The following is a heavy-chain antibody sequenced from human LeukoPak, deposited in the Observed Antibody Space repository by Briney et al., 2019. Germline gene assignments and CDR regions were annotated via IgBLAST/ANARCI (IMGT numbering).Heavy chain of an antibody. D-gene: IGHD2/OR15-2a*01. CDR2: ISYDGSKK. V-gene: IGHV3-30*07. Sequence: GGSLRLSCAASGFTFSSYAMSWVRQAPGKGLEWVAVISYDGSKKFYADSVKGRFTISRDKLNDMLYLQMSSLGDDDTGVYYCTRSGRGAFFKAYFDYWGQGTLVTVSS. CDR3: TRSGRGAFFKAYFDY. J-gene: IGHJ4*02. CDR1: GFTFSSYA.